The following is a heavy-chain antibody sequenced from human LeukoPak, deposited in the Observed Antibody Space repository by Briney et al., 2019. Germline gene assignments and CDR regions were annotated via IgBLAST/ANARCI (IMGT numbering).Heavy chain of an antibody. Sequence: GASVKVSCKASGYTFTGYYMHWVRQAPGQGLEWMGWINPNSGGTNYAQKFQGRVTMTRDTSISTAYMELSRLRSDDTAVYYCARASRSIHHKSYCSSTSCYSSWFDPWGQGTLVTVSS. CDR1: GYTFTGYY. CDR3: ARASRSIHHKSYCSSTSCYSSWFDP. J-gene: IGHJ5*02. D-gene: IGHD2-2*02. V-gene: IGHV1-2*02. CDR2: INPNSGGT.